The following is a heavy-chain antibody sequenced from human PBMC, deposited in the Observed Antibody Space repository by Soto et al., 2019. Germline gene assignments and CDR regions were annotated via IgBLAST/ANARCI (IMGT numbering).Heavy chain of an antibody. J-gene: IGHJ6*02. V-gene: IGHV2-5*02. CDR3: VHDSRGWYGMDV. D-gene: IGHD6-19*01. CDR2: IYWDDDK. CDR1: GFSLSTRGVG. Sequence: QITLKESGPTLVKPTQTLTLTCTFSGFSLSTRGVGVAWIRQPPGKALEWLALIYWDDDKRYSPSLKSRLTIXKXXSKNQVVLTMTNMDPVDTGKYYCVHDSRGWYGMDVWGQGTTVTVSS.